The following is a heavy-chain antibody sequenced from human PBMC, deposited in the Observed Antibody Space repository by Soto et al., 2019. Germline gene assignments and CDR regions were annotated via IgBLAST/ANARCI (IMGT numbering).Heavy chain of an antibody. Sequence: EVQLLESGGGLVQPGGSLRLSCAASGFTFNNYAMNWVRQAPGKGLEWVSVISGAVRGTSYADSVKGRFTISRDNSKNTLSLQMNSLRAEDTAVYYCAKASAGGATNLLLDFWGQGTLVTVSS. CDR2: ISGAVRGT. D-gene: IGHD1-26*01. CDR3: AKASAGGATNLLLDF. CDR1: GFTFNNYA. V-gene: IGHV3-23*01. J-gene: IGHJ4*02.